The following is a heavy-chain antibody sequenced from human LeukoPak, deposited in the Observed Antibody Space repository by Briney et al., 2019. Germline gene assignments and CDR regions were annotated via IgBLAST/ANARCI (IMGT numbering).Heavy chain of an antibody. V-gene: IGHV3-7*01. D-gene: IGHD6-19*01. CDR3: ARALYNRGWYPDYFDS. J-gene: IGHJ4*02. Sequence: GGSLRLSCAASGFTFSNYWMSRVRQAPGKGLEWVANIKRDGSDNYYVGSVEGRFTISRDNAKNSLYLQMSSLRAEDTAIYYCARALYNRGWYPDYFDSWGQGTLVTVSA. CDR2: IKRDGSDN. CDR1: GFTFSNYW.